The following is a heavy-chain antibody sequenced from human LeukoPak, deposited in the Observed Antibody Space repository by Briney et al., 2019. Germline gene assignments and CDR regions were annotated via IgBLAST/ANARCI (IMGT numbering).Heavy chain of an antibody. Sequence: GGSLRLSCAASGFTFSSYWMHWVRQVPGKGLVWVSRINSDGSSTNYADSVKGRFTISRDNANDTLYLQMNSLRAEDTAVYYCARGGRYYDSSRSCDYWGQGTLATVSS. CDR2: INSDGSST. CDR1: GFTFSSYW. J-gene: IGHJ4*02. V-gene: IGHV3-74*01. D-gene: IGHD3-22*01. CDR3: ARGGRYYDSSRSCDY.